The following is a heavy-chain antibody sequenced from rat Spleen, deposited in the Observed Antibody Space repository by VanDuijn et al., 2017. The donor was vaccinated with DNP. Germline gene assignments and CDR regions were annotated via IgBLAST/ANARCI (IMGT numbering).Heavy chain of an antibody. Sequence: QVQLKESGPGLVQPSQTLSLTCTVSGFSLTNYHVNWVRQPPGKGLEWMGRIQSGGNTDYNSALKSRLSISRDTSKSQVFLKVNSLQTDDTAIYFCSKDSYGYNFDYWGQGTAVTVSS. V-gene: IGHV2-27*01. CDR1: GFSLTNYH. CDR3: SKDSYGYNFDY. J-gene: IGHJ4*01. CDR2: IQSGGNT. D-gene: IGHD1-9*01.